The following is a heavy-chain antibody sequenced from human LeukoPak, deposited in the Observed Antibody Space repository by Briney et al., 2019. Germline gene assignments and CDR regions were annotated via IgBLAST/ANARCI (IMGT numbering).Heavy chain of an antibody. Sequence: SETLSLTCTVSGGSISSYYWSWIRQPPGKGLEWIGYIYYSGSTNYNPSLKSRVTISVDTFKNQVSLQLNSVSPEDTAIYYCARENSRGRFDYWGQGTLVTVSS. CDR2: IYYSGST. V-gene: IGHV4-59*12. CDR1: GGSISSYY. CDR3: ARENSRGRFDY. J-gene: IGHJ4*02. D-gene: IGHD6-19*01.